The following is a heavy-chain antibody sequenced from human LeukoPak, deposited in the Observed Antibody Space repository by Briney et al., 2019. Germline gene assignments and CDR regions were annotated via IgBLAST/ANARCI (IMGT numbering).Heavy chain of an antibody. J-gene: IGHJ4*02. D-gene: IGHD3-9*01. V-gene: IGHV3-48*03. CDR1: GFTFSSYE. CDR2: ISSSGSTI. Sequence: GSLRLSCAASGFTFSSYEMNWVRQAPGKGLEWVSYISSSGSTIYYADSVKGRFTISRDNAKNSLYLQMNSLRAEDTAVYYCARGTYYDILTGYYRYWGQGTLVTVSS. CDR3: ARGTYYDILTGYYRY.